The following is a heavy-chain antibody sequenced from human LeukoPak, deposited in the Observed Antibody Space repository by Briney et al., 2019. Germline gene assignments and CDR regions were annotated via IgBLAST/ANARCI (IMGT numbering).Heavy chain of an antibody. D-gene: IGHD3-22*01. CDR1: GFTFSSYG. Sequence: PGGSLRLSCAASGFTFSSYGMTWVRQAPGKGLEWVSHISSSSSTIYYADSVKGRFTISRDNAKNSLYLQMNSLRAEDTALYYCAKDMGPGGDYDSSGQGCDAFDIWGQGTMVTVSS. V-gene: IGHV3-48*01. J-gene: IGHJ3*02. CDR3: AKDMGPGGDYDSSGQGCDAFDI. CDR2: ISSSSSTI.